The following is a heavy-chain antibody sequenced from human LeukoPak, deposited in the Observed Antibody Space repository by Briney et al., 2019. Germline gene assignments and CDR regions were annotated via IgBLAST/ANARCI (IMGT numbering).Heavy chain of an antibody. CDR2: INPNSGGT. V-gene: IGHV1-2*02. CDR1: GYTFTGYY. Sequence: GASVKVSCKASGYTFTGYYMHWVRQAPGQGLEWMGWINPNSGGTNYAQKFQGRVTMTRDTSISTAYMELSRLRSDDTAVYYCARSGYSSGWYGKWFDPWGQGTLVTVSS. D-gene: IGHD6-19*01. CDR3: ARSGYSSGWYGKWFDP. J-gene: IGHJ5*02.